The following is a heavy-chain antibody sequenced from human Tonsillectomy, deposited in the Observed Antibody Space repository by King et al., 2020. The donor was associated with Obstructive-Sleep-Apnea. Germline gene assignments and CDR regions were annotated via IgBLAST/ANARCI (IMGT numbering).Heavy chain of an antibody. CDR2: IYYSGST. Sequence: QLQESGPGLVKPSETLSLTCTVSGGSISSGSFYWGWIRQPPGKGLEWIGSIYYSGSTYYNPSLKSRVTVSVDTSKNQFSLKMSSVTAADTAVYYCARDSSGWYTKYWDQGTLVTVSS. CDR3: ARDSSGWYTKY. J-gene: IGHJ4*02. V-gene: IGHV4-39*07. CDR1: GGSISSGSFY. D-gene: IGHD6-19*01.